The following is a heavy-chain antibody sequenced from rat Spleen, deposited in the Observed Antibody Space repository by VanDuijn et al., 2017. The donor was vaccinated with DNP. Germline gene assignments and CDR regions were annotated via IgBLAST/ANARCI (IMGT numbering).Heavy chain of an antibody. V-gene: IGHV3-1*01. CDR3: ARGLNYGGYIYSWYFDF. CDR2: INYSGAT. CDR1: GYSITSGY. D-gene: IGHD1-11*01. J-gene: IGHJ1*01. Sequence: EVQLQESGPGLVKPSQSLSLTCSVTGYSITSGYGWNWIRKFPGNKMEWMGYINYSGATAYNPSLKSRISLTRDTSKNQFFLQLNSVTTEDTATYYCARGLNYGGYIYSWYFDFWGPGTMVAVSS.